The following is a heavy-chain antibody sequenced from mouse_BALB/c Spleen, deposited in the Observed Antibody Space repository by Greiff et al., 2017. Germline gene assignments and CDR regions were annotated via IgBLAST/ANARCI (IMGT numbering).Heavy chain of an antibody. D-gene: IGHD1-1*01. CDR2: INPSTGYT. CDR3: ARDSYGDY. Sequence: QVQLQQSGAELAKPGASVKMSCKASGYTFTSYWMHWVKQRPGQGLEWIGYINPSTGYTEYNQKFKDKATLTADKSSSTAYMQLSSLTSEDSAVYYCARDSYGDYWGQGTTLTVSS. V-gene: IGHV1-7*01. J-gene: IGHJ2*01. CDR1: GYTFTSYW.